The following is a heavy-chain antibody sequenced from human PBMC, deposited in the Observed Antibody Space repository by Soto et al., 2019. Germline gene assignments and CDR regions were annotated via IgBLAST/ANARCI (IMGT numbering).Heavy chain of an antibody. V-gene: IGHV4-39*01. J-gene: IGHJ3*02. CDR3: ASPRASSWLDGIRLRFHAFDI. CDR1: GGSLRSSSYS. D-gene: IGHD4-17*01. CDR2: IYSSGST. Sequence: QLQLQESGPGLVKPSETLSLTCTVSGGSLRSSSYSWGWIRQPPGKGLAWIGSIYSSGSTYYNPSLQSRVTISVDTSKNQFPLKRSAVPAADTAVYYCASPRASSWLDGIRLRFHAFDIWGKGTLVTVSS.